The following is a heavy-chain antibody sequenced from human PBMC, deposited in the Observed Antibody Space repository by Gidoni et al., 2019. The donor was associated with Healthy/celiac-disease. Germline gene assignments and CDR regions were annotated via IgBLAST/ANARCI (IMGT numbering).Heavy chain of an antibody. Sequence: CAASGFTFDDYAMHWVRQAPGKGLEWVSLISWDGGSTYYADSVKGRFTISRDNSKNSLYLQMNSLRAEDTALYYCAKDQGNGVSYFEAFDIWGQGTMVTVSS. D-gene: IGHD2-8*01. J-gene: IGHJ3*02. V-gene: IGHV3-43D*03. CDR2: ISWDGGST. CDR3: AKDQGNGVSYFEAFDI. CDR1: GFTFDDYA.